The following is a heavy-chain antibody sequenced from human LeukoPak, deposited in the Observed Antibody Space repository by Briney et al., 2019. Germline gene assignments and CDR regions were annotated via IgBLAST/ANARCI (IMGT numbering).Heavy chain of an antibody. D-gene: IGHD3-9*01. CDR1: GDTFSSYA. J-gene: IGHJ4*02. V-gene: IGHV1-69*13. CDR2: IIPIFGTA. Sequence: SVKVSCKASGDTFSSYAISWVRQAPGQGLEWMGGIIPIFGTANYAQKFQGRVTITADESTSTAYMELSSLRSEDTAVYYCASEQSFDFHSPKDYWGQGTLVTVSS. CDR3: ASEQSFDFHSPKDY.